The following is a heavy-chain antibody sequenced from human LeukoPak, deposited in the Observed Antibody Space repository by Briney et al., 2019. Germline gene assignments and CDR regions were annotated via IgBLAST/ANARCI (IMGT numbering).Heavy chain of an antibody. CDR1: GYTFTSYA. CDR2: INAATGTI. J-gene: IGHJ4*02. Sequence: GASVKVSCKASGYTFTSYAMHWLRHAPGHRPEWMGWINAATGTIKYSQNFQDRITITRDTSATTAYMDLSSLTAEDTAIYYCARDITGSSLMGYWGQGTLVTVSS. V-gene: IGHV1-3*01. D-gene: IGHD3-10*01. CDR3: ARDITGSSLMGY.